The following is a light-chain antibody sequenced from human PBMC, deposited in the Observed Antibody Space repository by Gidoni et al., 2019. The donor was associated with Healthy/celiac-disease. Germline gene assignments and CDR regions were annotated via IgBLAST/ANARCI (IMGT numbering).Light chain of an antibody. CDR2: GAS. CDR3: QQYGSSTWT. Sequence: EIVLTQSPGTLSLSPGERATLSCRDSQSVSSSYLAWYQQKPGQAPRLLIYGASSRATGIPDRFSGSGSGTDFTLTISRLDPEDFAVYYCQQYGSSTWTFGQGTKVEIK. CDR1: QSVSSSY. J-gene: IGKJ1*01. V-gene: IGKV3-20*01.